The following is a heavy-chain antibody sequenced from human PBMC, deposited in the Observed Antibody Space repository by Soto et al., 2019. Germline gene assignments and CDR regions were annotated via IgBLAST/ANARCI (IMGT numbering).Heavy chain of an antibody. J-gene: IGHJ5*02. V-gene: IGHV1-18*01. CDR1: RYTFTSYG. Sequence: ASVKVSCKAXRYTFTSYGISSVRHSPGQGLEWMGWISAYNGNTNYAQKLQGRVTMTTDTSTSTAYMELRSLRSDDTAVYYCARGSDFWSGYYNGWFDPWGQGTLVTVSS. CDR3: ARGSDFWSGYYNGWFDP. CDR2: ISAYNGNT. D-gene: IGHD3-3*01.